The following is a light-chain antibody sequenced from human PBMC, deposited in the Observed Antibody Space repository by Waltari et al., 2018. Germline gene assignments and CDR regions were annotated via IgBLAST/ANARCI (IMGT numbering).Light chain of an antibody. J-gene: IGLJ3*02. V-gene: IGLV4-69*01. CDR1: RGHSSNT. CDR2: VNSDGSH. Sequence: QLVLTQSPSASASLGASVKLTCTLSRGHSSNTIAWHQQQPEKGPRYLMKVNSDGSHSKGDEIPDRFSGSDSGAERYLTISSVQSEDEADYYCQTGGHGTWVFGGGTKLTVL. CDR3: QTGGHGTWV.